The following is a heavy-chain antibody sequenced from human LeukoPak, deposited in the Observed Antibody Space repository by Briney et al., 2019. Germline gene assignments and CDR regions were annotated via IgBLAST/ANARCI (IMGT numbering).Heavy chain of an antibody. Sequence: SEPLSLXCAVSGYSISSGYYWGWIRQPPGEGLEWIGAIYRSGSTLYNHPSLKSRVTISVDTSKTQCSLKLSSVTAADTAVYYCARGATTAFHFDYWGQGTLVTVSS. CDR1: GYSISSGYY. CDR2: IYRSGSTL. J-gene: IGHJ4*02. CDR3: ARGATTAFHFDY. D-gene: IGHD1-26*01. V-gene: IGHV4-38-2*01.